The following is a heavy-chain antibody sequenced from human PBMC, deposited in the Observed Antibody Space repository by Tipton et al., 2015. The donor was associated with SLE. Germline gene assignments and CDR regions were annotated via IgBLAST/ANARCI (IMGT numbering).Heavy chain of an antibody. V-gene: IGHV4-59*12. D-gene: IGHD5-24*01. CDR3: AKDYNYDYPDFN. J-gene: IGHJ4*02. Sequence: TLSLTCTVSGGSISRYYWSWIRQPPGKGLEWIGYIYYSGNTKYNPSLKSRVTISVDTSKNQFSLNLSSVTAADTAVYYCAKDYNYDYPDFNWGQGTLVTVSS. CDR2: IYYSGNT. CDR1: GGSISRYY.